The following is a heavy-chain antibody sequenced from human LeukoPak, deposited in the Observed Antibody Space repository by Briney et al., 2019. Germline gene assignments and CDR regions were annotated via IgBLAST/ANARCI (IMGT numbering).Heavy chain of an antibody. CDR2: IKQDGSEK. J-gene: IGHJ4*02. CDR1: GLTVSSYG. CDR3: ARVGCTSTSCLAN. V-gene: IGHV3-7*01. Sequence: LPGGSLRLSWSVSGLTVSSYGMTSVRQAPGKGRELVANIKQDGSEKYYVYSVKGRFTISRDNAKNSLYLQMSSVRAEDTAVYYCARVGCTSTSCLANWGQGTLVTVSS. D-gene: IGHD2-2*01.